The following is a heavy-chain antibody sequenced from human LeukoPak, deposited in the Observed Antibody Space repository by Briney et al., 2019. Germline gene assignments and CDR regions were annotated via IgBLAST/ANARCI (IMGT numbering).Heavy chain of an antibody. J-gene: IGHJ4*02. V-gene: IGHV4-59*01. CDR1: GGSISSYY. Sequence: SETLSLTCTVSGGSISSYYWSWIRQPPGKGLEWIGYIYYSGSTNYNPSPKSRVTISVDTSKNQSSLKLSSVTAADTAVYYCARVDPDSSSTLEVFDYWGQGTLVTVSS. CDR2: IYYSGST. D-gene: IGHD6-6*01. CDR3: ARVDPDSSSTLEVFDY.